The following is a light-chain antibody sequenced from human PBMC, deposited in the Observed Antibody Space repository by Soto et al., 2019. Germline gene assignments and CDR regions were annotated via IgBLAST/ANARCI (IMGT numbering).Light chain of an antibody. V-gene: IGLV2-14*01. CDR2: DVS. CDR3: SSYTISNTLV. Sequence: QSVLTQPASVSGSPGQSITISCTGTSSDVGGYNYVSWYQQYPGKAPKLMIYDVSNRHSGVSNRFSGSKSGNTASLTISGLQAEDEADYYCSSYTISNTLVFGSGTKVTVL. J-gene: IGLJ1*01. CDR1: SSDVGGYNY.